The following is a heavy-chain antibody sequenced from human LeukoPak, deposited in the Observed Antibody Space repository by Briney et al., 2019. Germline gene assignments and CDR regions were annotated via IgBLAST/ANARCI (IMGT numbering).Heavy chain of an antibody. V-gene: IGHV3-43*02. CDR3: AKARFTMIVVAGIYDY. CDR1: GFTFDDYA. D-gene: IGHD3-22*01. J-gene: IGHJ4*02. CDR2: ISGDGGST. Sequence: GGSLRLSCAAPGFTFDDYAMHWVRQAPGKGLEWVSLISGDGGSTYYADSVKGRFTISRDNSKNSLYLQMNSLRTEDTALYYCAKARFTMIVVAGIYDYWGQGTLLTVSS.